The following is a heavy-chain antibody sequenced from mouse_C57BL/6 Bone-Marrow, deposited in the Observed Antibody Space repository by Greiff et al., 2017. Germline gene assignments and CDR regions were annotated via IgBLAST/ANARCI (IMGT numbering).Heavy chain of an antibody. J-gene: IGHJ3*01. CDR1: GFTFSDYG. CDR2: ISSGSSTI. CDR3: ARWFAY. Sequence: EVKLQESGGGLVKPGGSLKLSCAAPGFTFSDYGIHWVRPAPEKELEWVAYISSGSSTIYYADTVKGRFTISRDNAKNTLFLQMTSLRSEDTAMYYCARWFAYWGQGTLVTVSA. V-gene: IGHV5-17*01.